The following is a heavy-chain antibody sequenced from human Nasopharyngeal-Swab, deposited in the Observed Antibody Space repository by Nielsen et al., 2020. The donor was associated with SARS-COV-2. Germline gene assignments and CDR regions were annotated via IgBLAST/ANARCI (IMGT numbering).Heavy chain of an antibody. J-gene: IGHJ3*02. CDR1: GFTFSSYA. CDR3: ARAKLRVYDILSIYPVGDAFDI. V-gene: IGHV3-30-3*01. CDR2: ISYDGSTK. Sequence: GESLKISCAASGFTFSSYAMHWVRQPPGKRLEWVAVISYDGSTKYYADSVKGRFTISRDNSKNTLFLQMNSLRPEDTAVYYCARAKLRVYDILSIYPVGDAFDIWGQGTMVTVSS. D-gene: IGHD3-9*01.